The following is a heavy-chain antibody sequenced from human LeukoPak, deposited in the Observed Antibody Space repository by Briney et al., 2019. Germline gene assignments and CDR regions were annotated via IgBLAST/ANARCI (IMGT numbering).Heavy chain of an antibody. CDR3: ARDRPLLSMSPYAFDI. J-gene: IGHJ3*02. CDR2: ISAYNGNT. Sequence: ASVKVSCKASGYTFTSYGISWARQAPGQGLEWMGWISAYNGNTNYAQKLQGRVTMTTDTSTSTAYMELRSLRSDDTAVYYCARDRPLLSMSPYAFDIWGQGTMVTVSS. CDR1: GYTFTSYG. V-gene: IGHV1-18*01. D-gene: IGHD2/OR15-2a*01.